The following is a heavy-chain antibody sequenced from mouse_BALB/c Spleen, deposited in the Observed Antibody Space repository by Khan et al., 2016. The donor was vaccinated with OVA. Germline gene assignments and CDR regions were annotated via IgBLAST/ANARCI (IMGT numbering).Heavy chain of an antibody. J-gene: IGHJ4*01. V-gene: IGHV1-4*01. CDR1: GYTFTGNT. D-gene: IGHD2-14*01. CDR2: INPRSSYT. CDR3: ARRTTEYTMDY. Sequence: VQLQQSGAELARPGASVKMSCKASGYTFTGNTMHWVKQRPGQGLEWIGYINPRSSYTNYNQKFKDKATLTADKSSSTAYMQLSSLTSEDSAVYYCARRTTEYTMDYWGQGTSVTVSS.